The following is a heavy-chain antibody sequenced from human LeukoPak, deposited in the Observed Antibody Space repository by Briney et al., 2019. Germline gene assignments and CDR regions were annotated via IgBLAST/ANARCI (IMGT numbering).Heavy chain of an antibody. CDR1: GFTFSSCS. V-gene: IGHV3-48*02. CDR2: ISSSSTTR. CDR3: ARDPHIAAAGTIFDY. J-gene: IGHJ4*02. D-gene: IGHD6-13*01. Sequence: GGSLRLSCVVSGFTFSSCSMNWVRQAPGKGLEWVSYISSSSTTRYYADSMKGRFTISRDNAKNSLYLQMNSLRDEDSAVYYCARDPHIAAAGTIFDYWGQGTLVTVSS.